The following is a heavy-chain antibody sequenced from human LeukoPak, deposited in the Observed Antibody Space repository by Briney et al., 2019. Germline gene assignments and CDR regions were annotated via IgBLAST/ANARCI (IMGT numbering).Heavy chain of an antibody. Sequence: PGGSLRLSCAASGFTVSSNYMSWVRQAPGKGLEWVSYISSGSSTKYYADSVKGRFTISRDNAKNSLYLQMNSLRDEDTAVYYCARKFDRQLNLDYWGQGTLVTVSS. J-gene: IGHJ4*02. CDR2: ISSGSSTK. V-gene: IGHV3-48*02. D-gene: IGHD2-2*01. CDR1: GFTVSSNY. CDR3: ARKFDRQLNLDY.